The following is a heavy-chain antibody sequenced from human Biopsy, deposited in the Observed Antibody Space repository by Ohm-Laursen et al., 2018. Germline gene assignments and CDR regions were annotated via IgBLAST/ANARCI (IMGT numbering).Heavy chain of an antibody. Sequence: ALVKVSCKASGCTLTSYGISWVRQAPGQGLEWMGWINTENGNTIYAQNLQGRVTMTADTSTSTAYMEVTSLRSDDTAVYYCARAKLEPVYYYYGMDVWGQGATVTVSS. CDR1: GCTLTSYG. D-gene: IGHD1-1*01. CDR2: INTENGNT. V-gene: IGHV1-18*01. J-gene: IGHJ6*02. CDR3: ARAKLEPVYYYYGMDV.